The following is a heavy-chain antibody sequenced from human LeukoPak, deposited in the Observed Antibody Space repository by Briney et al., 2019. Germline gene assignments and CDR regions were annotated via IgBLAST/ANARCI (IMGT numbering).Heavy chain of an antibody. V-gene: IGHV1-69*04. CDR2: IIPIAGIP. D-gene: IGHD2-15*01. J-gene: IGHJ3*02. CDR1: GGTFSSYS. CDR3: ARDGQYLLTQYDAFHI. Sequence: ASVKLSCTASGGTFSSYSISWVRQAPGQGLEWMGRIIPIAGIPNYAQKFQGRVTITADKYTNTAYMEVTRLRSDDTAVYYCARDGQYLLTQYDAFHIWGQGTKVTVSS.